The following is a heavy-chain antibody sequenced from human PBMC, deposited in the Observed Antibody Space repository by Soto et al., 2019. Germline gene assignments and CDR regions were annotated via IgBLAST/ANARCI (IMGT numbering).Heavy chain of an antibody. CDR2: INHSGST. J-gene: IGHJ6*02. Sequence: SETLSLTCAVYGGSFSGYYWSWIRQPPGKGLEWIGEINHSGSTNYNPSLKSRLTISVDTSKNQFSLELSSVPAADTAVYYCARGRYYYGSGSYFPSYYYGMDVWGQGTTVTASS. CDR1: GGSFSGYY. V-gene: IGHV4-34*01. CDR3: ARGRYYYGSGSYFPSYYYGMDV. D-gene: IGHD3-10*01.